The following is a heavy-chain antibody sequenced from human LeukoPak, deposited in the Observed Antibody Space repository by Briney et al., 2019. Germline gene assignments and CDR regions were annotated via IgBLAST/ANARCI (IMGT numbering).Heavy chain of an antibody. V-gene: IGHV5-51*01. CDR1: GYSFTSYW. D-gene: IGHD1-1*01. J-gene: IGHJ4*02. Sequence: SLMISCKGCGYSFTSYWIGWVRQRPGEGLEWMGIIYPGDSDTRYSKSFQGQLTISADKSISTAYLQWSSLKASETDMYYCARHVASGQFWNPPIYWGQGTLVTVSS. CDR2: IYPGDSDT. CDR3: ARHVASGQFWNPPIY.